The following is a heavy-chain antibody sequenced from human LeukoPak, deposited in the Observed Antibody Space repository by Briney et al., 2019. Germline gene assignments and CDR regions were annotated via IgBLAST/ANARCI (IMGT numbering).Heavy chain of an antibody. V-gene: IGHV3-21*01. J-gene: IGHJ4*02. Sequence: GGSLRLSCAASGFTFSSYSMNWVRQAPGKGLEWVSYIGSSGSYIYYAGSVKGRFTISRDNAQNSLYLQMNSLRADDTAVYYCARDLSQGATTDTLGYFDYWGQGALVTVSS. D-gene: IGHD1-1*01. CDR1: GFTFSSYS. CDR3: ARDLSQGATTDTLGYFDY. CDR2: IGSSGSYI.